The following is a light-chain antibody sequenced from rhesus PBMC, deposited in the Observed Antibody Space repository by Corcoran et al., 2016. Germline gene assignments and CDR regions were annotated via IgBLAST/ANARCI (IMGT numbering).Light chain of an antibody. CDR3: LQSKSYPFT. J-gene: IGKJ3*01. CDR1: QVISRY. V-gene: IGKV1-28*02. Sequence: DIQMTQSPSSLSASVGDTVTITCRASQVISRYLTWFQQKPGKAPKLLIYDASTLESGVPSRFSASGPGTVFTLTISRLQPEDFAAYYCLQSKSYPFTFGPGTKLDFK. CDR2: DAS.